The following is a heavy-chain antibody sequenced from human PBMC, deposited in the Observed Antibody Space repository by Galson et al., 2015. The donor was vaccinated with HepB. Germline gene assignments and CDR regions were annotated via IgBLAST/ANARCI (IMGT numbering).Heavy chain of an antibody. Sequence: SLRPCCAASGFTFDGYAMHWAPQGPGKGLGWVSGSRWSSDNIGYAVSVKGRFTTSRDNAKSSLYLQMNSLRAEDTALYYCVKDVGSGVSYLGHRFDPRGQGPLVTVAS. V-gene: IGHV3-9*01. CDR1: GFTFDGYA. CDR2: SRWSSDNI. J-gene: IGHJ5*02. CDR3: VKDVGSGVSYLGHRFDP. D-gene: IGHD3-16*02.